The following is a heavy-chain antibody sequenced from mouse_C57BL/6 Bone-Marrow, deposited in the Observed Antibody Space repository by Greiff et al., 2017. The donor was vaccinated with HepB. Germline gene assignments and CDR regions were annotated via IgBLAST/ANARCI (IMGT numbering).Heavy chain of an antibody. CDR3: ARRTGRGVYAMDY. CDR2: ISSGGSYT. J-gene: IGHJ4*01. D-gene: IGHD4-1*01. V-gene: IGHV5-6*02. Sequence: EVKLQESGGDLVKPGGSLKLSCAASGFTFSSYGMSWVRQTPDKRLEWVATISSGGSYTYYPDSVKGRFTISRDNAKNTLYLQMSSLKSEDTAMYYCARRTGRGVYAMDYWGQGTSVTVSS. CDR1: GFTFSSYG.